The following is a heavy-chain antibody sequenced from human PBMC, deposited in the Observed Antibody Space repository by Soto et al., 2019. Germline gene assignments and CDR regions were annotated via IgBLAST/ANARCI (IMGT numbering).Heavy chain of an antibody. V-gene: IGHV4-31*03. D-gene: IGHD5-12*01. Sequence: PSETLSLTCTVSGGSISSGGYYWSWIRQHPGKGLEWIGYIYYSGSTYYNPSLKSRVTISVDTSKNQFSLKLSSVTAADTAVYYCARDPSGYDSGFDDWGQGTLVTVSS. CDR1: GGSISSGGYY. CDR3: ARDPSGYDSGFDD. J-gene: IGHJ4*02. CDR2: IYYSGST.